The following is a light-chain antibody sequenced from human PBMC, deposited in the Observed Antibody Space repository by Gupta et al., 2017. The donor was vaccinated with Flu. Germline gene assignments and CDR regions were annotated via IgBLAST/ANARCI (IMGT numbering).Light chain of an antibody. Sequence: SYVLTQPPSVSVAPGKSATITCGGANIRNKLVHWYKQKAGQAPVLVVHDDSGRPSGIPERLSGSNSGTTATLTSGRVEAGDEADYYCQVWDTDTDHQVFGGGTKLTVL. CDR2: DDS. CDR3: QVWDTDTDHQV. CDR1: NIRNKL. V-gene: IGLV3-21*03. J-gene: IGLJ2*01.